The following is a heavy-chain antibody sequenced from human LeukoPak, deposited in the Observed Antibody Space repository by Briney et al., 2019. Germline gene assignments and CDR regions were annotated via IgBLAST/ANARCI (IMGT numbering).Heavy chain of an antibody. CDR1: GYTFTAYY. CDR3: ARDQAGTAFDS. Sequence: ASVKVSCKASGYTFTAYYMHWVRQAPGQGLEWMGWINPNSGATYYAQKFQGRVTMTRDTSIGTVYMELSRLLSDDTAVYYCARDQAGTAFDSWGQGTLVTVAS. CDR2: INPNSGAT. J-gene: IGHJ4*02. V-gene: IGHV1-2*02. D-gene: IGHD6-13*01.